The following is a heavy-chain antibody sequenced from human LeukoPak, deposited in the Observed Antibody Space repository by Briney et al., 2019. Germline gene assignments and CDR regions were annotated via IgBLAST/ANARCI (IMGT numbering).Heavy chain of an antibody. CDR3: ARDYENCSSTSCRLFQH. V-gene: IGHV1-69*02. J-gene: IGHJ1*01. D-gene: IGHD2-2*01. Sequence: SVKVSCKASGGTFSSYTISWVRQAPGQGLEWMGRIIPILGIANYAQKFQGRVTITADKSTSTAYMELSSLGSEDTAVYYCARDYENCSSTSCRLFQHWGQGTLVTVSS. CDR1: GGTFSSYT. CDR2: IIPILGIA.